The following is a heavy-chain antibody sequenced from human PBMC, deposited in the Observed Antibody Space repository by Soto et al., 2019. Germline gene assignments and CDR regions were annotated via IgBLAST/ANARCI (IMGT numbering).Heavy chain of an antibody. CDR1: GFTFSSYG. CDR2: ISYDGSNK. Sequence: QVQLVESGGGVVQPGRSLRLSCAASGFTFSSYGMHWVRQAPGKGLEWVAVISYDGSNKYYADSVKGRFTISRDNSKNTLYLQMNSLRAEDTAVYYCAKDRRDIVVEVAATSYFQHWGQGTLVTVSS. J-gene: IGHJ1*01. V-gene: IGHV3-30*18. CDR3: AKDRRDIVVEVAATSYFQH. D-gene: IGHD2-15*01.